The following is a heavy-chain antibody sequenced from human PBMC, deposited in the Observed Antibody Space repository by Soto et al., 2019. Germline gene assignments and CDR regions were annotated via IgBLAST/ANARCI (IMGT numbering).Heavy chain of an antibody. D-gene: IGHD4-17*01. V-gene: IGHV1-18*01. CDR3: ARDTTPNDYGDYGLDY. CDR2: ISAYNGNT. J-gene: IGHJ4*02. Sequence: ASVKVSCTASGYTFTSYGISWVRQAPGQGLEWMGWISAYNGNTNYAQKLQGRVTMTTDTSTSTAYMELRSLRSDDTAVYYCARDTTPNDYGDYGLDYWGQGTLVTVSS. CDR1: GYTFTSYG.